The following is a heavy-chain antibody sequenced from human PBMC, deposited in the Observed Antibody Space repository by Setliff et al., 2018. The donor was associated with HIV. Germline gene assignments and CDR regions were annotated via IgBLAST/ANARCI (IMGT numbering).Heavy chain of an antibody. CDR1: GFSFSNSW. CDR3: TTDLGSGRFSWNNN. J-gene: IGHJ4*02. V-gene: IGHV3-7*03. Sequence: GGSLRLSCAASGFSFSNSWMTWVRQAPGKGLEWVATIKEDGREKYYVGSVKGRFTISRDNAKRSLYLQMNRLKTEDTAIYYCTTDLGSGRFSWNNNWGQGTLVTVSS. CDR2: IKEDGREK. D-gene: IGHD1-26*01.